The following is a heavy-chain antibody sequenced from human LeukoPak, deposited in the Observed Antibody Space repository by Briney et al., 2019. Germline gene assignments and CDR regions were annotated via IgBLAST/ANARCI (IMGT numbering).Heavy chain of an antibody. CDR3: ARTAQFGVVEDAFDI. D-gene: IGHD3-3*01. Sequence: ASVKVSCKSSGYTFTDYYMHWVRQAPGQGLEWMGWITPNSGGTNYAQKFQGRVTMTRDTSISTAYMELSRLRSDDTAVYYCARTAQFGVVEDAFDIWGQGTMVTVSS. V-gene: IGHV1-2*02. J-gene: IGHJ3*02. CDR1: GYTFTDYY. CDR2: ITPNSGGT.